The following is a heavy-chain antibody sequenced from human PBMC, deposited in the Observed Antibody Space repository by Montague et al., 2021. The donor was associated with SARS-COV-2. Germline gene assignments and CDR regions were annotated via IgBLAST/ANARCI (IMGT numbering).Heavy chain of an antibody. Sequence: CAISGDSVSSNTATWNWIRQSPSRGLEWLGRTYYRSKWDHDYAISLKSRITINPDTSKNQFSLQLSSVAPEDTAVFYCARTTTRMLYPENAFDIWGQGTMVTVSS. V-gene: IGHV6-1*01. CDR3: ARTTTRMLYPENAFDI. J-gene: IGHJ3*02. CDR1: GDSVSSNTAT. D-gene: IGHD2-15*01. CDR2: TYYRSKWDH.